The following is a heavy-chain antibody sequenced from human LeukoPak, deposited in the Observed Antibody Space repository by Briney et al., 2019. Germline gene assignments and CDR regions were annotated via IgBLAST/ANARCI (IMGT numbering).Heavy chain of an antibody. CDR3: ARYDYGRSGFDY. CDR2: IYSGGTT. D-gene: IGHD5-12*01. V-gene: IGHV3-66*01. CDR1: GLTVSTNY. Sequence: GSLRLSCAASGLTVSTNYMTWVRQAPGKGLEWVSVIYSGGTTYYADSVKGRFSISRDNSKNTLYLQVNSLRAEDTAVYYCARYDYGRSGFDYWGQGTLVTVSS. J-gene: IGHJ4*02.